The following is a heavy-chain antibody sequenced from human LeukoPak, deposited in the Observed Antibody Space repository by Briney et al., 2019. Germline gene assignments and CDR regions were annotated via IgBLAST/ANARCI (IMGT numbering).Heavy chain of an antibody. D-gene: IGHD6-19*01. V-gene: IGHV1-46*01. CDR1: GYIFTGHF. J-gene: IGHJ4*02. Sequence: ASVKVSCKASGYIFTGHFMHWVRQAPGQGLEWMGIINPSGGSTSYAQKFQGRVTMTRDTSTSTVYMELSSLRSEDTAVYYCARYSSGWLLDYWGQGTLVTVSS. CDR2: INPSGGST. CDR3: ARYSSGWLLDY.